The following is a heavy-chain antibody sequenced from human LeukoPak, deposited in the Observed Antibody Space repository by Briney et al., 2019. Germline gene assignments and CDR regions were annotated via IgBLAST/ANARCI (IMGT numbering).Heavy chain of an antibody. D-gene: IGHD1-14*01. V-gene: IGHV3-30*03. CDR1: GFTFSSYG. CDR2: ISYDGSNK. Sequence: PGGSLRLSCAASGFTFSSYGMHWVRQAPGKGLEWVAVISYDGSNKYYADSVKGRFTISRDNSKNTLYLQMNSLRAEDTAVYFCASGPTGFAWGQGTLVTVSS. J-gene: IGHJ5*02. CDR3: ASGPTGFA.